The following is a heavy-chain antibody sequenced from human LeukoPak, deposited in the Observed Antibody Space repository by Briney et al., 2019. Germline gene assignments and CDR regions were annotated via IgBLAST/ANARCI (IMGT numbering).Heavy chain of an antibody. Sequence: SETLSLTCAVSGGSISSGGYSWSWIRQPPGKGLEWIGYIYHSGSTYYNLSLKSRVTISVDRSKNQFSLKLSSVTAADTAVYYCARGPYYYGSGSNNWFDPWGQGTLVTVSS. V-gene: IGHV4-30-2*01. CDR1: GGSISSGGYS. D-gene: IGHD3-10*01. CDR2: IYHSGST. CDR3: ARGPYYYGSGSNNWFDP. J-gene: IGHJ5*02.